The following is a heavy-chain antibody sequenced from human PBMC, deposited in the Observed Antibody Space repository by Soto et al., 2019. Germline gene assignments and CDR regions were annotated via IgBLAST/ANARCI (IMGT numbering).Heavy chain of an antibody. D-gene: IGHD3-3*01. CDR3: ARGYVTIFGAENNNYYAMDV. CDR2: IITMFGTT. J-gene: IGHJ6*02. CDR1: GGTFTNYG. Sequence: QVQLVQSGAEVKKPGASVKVSCKASGGTFTNYGVTWVRQAPGQGLEWMGGIITMFGTTDIAQKFQGRVSFTAHEYTCTAYIEQTSLAAEDTAVYCCARGYVTIFGAENNNYYAMDVWGQGTTVSVSS. V-gene: IGHV1-69*01.